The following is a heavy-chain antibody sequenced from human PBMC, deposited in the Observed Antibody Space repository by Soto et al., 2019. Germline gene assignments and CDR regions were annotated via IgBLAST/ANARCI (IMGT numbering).Heavy chain of an antibody. CDR2: IYYSGST. V-gene: IGHV4-59*08. J-gene: IGHJ4*02. D-gene: IGHD6-19*01. CDR3: ARRYGSGFDY. Sequence: QVQLQESGPGLVKPSETLSLTCTVSGGSISSYYWSWIRQPPGKGLEWIGYIYYSGSTNYNPSLKSRVTISVDTSKNQFSLKLSSVTDAATAVYYCARRYGSGFDYWGQGTLVTVSS. CDR1: GGSISSYY.